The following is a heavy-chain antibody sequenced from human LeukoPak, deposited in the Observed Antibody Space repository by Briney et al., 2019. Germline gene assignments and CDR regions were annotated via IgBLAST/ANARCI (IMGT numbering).Heavy chain of an antibody. Sequence: GGSLRLSCAASGFTFSSYSMNWVRQAPGKGLEWVSSISSRSSYIYYADSVKGRFTISRDNAKNSLYLQMNSLRAEDTAVYYCARERVVGASGVFAYWGQGTLVTVSS. CDR1: GFTFSSYS. CDR2: ISSRSSYI. V-gene: IGHV3-21*01. D-gene: IGHD1-26*01. J-gene: IGHJ4*02. CDR3: ARERVVGASGVFAY.